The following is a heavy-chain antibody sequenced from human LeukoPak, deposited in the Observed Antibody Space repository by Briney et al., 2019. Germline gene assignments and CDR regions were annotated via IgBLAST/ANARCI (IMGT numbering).Heavy chain of an antibody. CDR2: ISYDESDK. Sequence: PGGSLRLSCAASGFTFSNYGMHWVRQAPDKGLEWVAVISYDESDKYYADSVKGRFTISRDNSKNTLYLQMNSLRPEDTAVYYCAKGVVAATNAAYDGMDVWGQGTTVTVSS. D-gene: IGHD2-15*01. CDR1: GFTFSNYG. CDR3: AKGVVAATNAAYDGMDV. V-gene: IGHV3-30*18. J-gene: IGHJ6*02.